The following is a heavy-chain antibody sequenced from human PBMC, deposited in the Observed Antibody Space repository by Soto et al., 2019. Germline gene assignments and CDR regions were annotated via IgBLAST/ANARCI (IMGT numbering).Heavy chain of an antibody. D-gene: IGHD2-15*01. Sequence: PGGSLRLSCAASGFTVSSKYMSWVRQAPGKGLEWVSLIQSGGTTYYADSVKGRFTISRDSSKNMLHLQMDSLRAEDTAVYYCARDDILCSGGSCYAVPMDVWGKGITVTVSS. CDR1: GFTVSSKY. V-gene: IGHV3-66*01. CDR3: ARDDILCSGGSCYAVPMDV. J-gene: IGHJ6*03. CDR2: IQSGGTT.